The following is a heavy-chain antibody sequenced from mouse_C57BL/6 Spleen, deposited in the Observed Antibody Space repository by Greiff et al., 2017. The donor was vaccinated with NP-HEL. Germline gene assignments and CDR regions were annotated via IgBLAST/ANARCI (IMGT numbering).Heavy chain of an antibody. V-gene: IGHV1-82*01. J-gene: IGHJ1*03. D-gene: IGHD2-3*01. CDR1: GYAFSSSW. CDR2: IYPGDGDT. Sequence: VQLQQSGPELVKPGASVKISCKASGYAFSSSWMNWVKQRPGKGLEWIGRIYPGDGDTNYNGKFKGKATLTADKSSSTAYMQLSSLTSEDSAVYFCARGGIYDGSWYFDVWGTGTTVTVSS. CDR3: ARGGIYDGSWYFDV.